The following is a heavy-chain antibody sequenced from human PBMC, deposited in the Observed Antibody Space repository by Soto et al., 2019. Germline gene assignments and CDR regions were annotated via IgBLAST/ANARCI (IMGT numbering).Heavy chain of an antibody. D-gene: IGHD5-12*01. CDR1: GCSIISYY. J-gene: IGHJ4*02. CDR2: IYYSGST. V-gene: IGHV4-59*08. Sequence: SDTLSLTCTIIGCSIISYYWSWTRQPPGKGLEWIGYIYYSGSTNYNPSLKSRVTISVDTSKNQFSLKLSSVTAADTAVYYCATLDGYHTDYYFAYWGQVTLVTVS. CDR3: ATLDGYHTDYYFAY.